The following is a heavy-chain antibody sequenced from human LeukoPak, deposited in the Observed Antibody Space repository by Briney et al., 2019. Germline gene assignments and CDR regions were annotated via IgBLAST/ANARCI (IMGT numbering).Heavy chain of an antibody. CDR2: ISYDGSNK. CDR3: ANSPIGSSGWYDY. D-gene: IGHD6-19*01. Sequence: GRSLRLSCAASGFTFSSYGMHWVRQAPGKGLEWVAVISYDGSNKYYADSVKGRFTISRDNSENTLYLQMNSLRAEDTAVYYCANSPIGSSGWYDYWGQGTLVTVSS. J-gene: IGHJ4*02. V-gene: IGHV3-30*18. CDR1: GFTFSSYG.